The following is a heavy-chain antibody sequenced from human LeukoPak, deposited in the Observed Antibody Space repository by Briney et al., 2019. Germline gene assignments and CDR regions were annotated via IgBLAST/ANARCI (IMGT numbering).Heavy chain of an antibody. V-gene: IGHV3-23*01. Sequence: PGGSLRLSCEASGFTFNNYVMTWVRQAPGKGLEWVSSISASAAMTYYADSVKGRFSISRDNSKNTLYLQMNSLRAEDTAAYYCARSGLNRFDYWGQGTLVTVSS. D-gene: IGHD2-15*01. CDR3: ARSGLNRFDY. CDR2: ISASAAMT. CDR1: GFTFNNYV. J-gene: IGHJ4*02.